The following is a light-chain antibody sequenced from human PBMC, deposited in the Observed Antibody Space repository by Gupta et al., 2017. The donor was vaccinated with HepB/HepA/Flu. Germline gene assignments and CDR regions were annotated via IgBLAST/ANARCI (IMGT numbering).Light chain of an antibody. CDR2: EVS. J-gene: IGLJ2*01. V-gene: IGLV2-23*02. CDR1: SSDVGNYNL. CDR3: CSYAGSSTLV. Sequence: QSALTQPASVSGSPGQSITVSCTGTSSDVGNYNLVSWYQQHPGKAPKLMIYEVSKRPSGVSNRFSGSKSGNTASLTXSXLQAEDXGDYYCCSYAGSSTLVFGGGTKLTVL.